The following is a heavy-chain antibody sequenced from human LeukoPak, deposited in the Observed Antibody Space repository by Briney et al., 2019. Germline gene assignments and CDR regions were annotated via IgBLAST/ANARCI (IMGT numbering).Heavy chain of an antibody. CDR1: GYTFTGYY. Sequence: ASVKVSRKASGYTFTGYYMHWVRQAPGQGLEWVGWINPNSGGTNYAQKFQGRVTMTRETSISTAYRELSRLRSDDTAVDYCARGAGAAMVTPDYWGQGTLVTVSS. V-gene: IGHV1-2*02. D-gene: IGHD5-18*01. CDR2: INPNSGGT. J-gene: IGHJ4*02. CDR3: ARGAGAAMVTPDY.